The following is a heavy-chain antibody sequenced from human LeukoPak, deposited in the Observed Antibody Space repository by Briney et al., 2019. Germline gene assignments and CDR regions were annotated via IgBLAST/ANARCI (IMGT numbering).Heavy chain of an antibody. CDR1: GFTFSSYA. V-gene: IGHV3-30*04. Sequence: GGSLRLSCAASGFTFSSYAMHWVRQAPGKGLEWVALISFDGRNQYYADSVKGRFTISRDNSKNTLYLQMDSLRPEDTAVYYCARDGGPYGSGNYYSYWGQGTLVTVSS. CDR2: ISFDGRNQ. J-gene: IGHJ4*02. CDR3: ARDGGPYGSGNYYSY. D-gene: IGHD3-10*01.